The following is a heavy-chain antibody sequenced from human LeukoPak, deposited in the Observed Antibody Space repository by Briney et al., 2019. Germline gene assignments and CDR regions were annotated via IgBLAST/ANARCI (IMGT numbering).Heavy chain of an antibody. J-gene: IGHJ4*02. D-gene: IGHD2-2*01. Sequence: GGSLRLSCTASGFTFGDYAMSWVRQAPGKGREWVGFIRSKAYGGTTEYAASVKGRSTISRDDSKSIAYLQMNSLKTEETAVYYCTRTYCSSTSCYENYWGQGTLVTVSS. V-gene: IGHV3-49*04. CDR2: IRSKAYGGTT. CDR3: TRTYCSSTSCYENY. CDR1: GFTFGDYA.